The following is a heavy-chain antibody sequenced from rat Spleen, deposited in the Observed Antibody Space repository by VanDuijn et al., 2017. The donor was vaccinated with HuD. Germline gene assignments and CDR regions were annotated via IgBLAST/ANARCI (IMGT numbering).Heavy chain of an antibody. CDR3: TRVAGLRVYEY. D-gene: IGHD1-9*01. V-gene: IGHV3-3*01. CDR1: GYSITSSYR. J-gene: IGHJ2*01. CDR2: INSAGST. Sequence: EVQLQESGPGLVKPSQSLSLTCSVTGYSITSSYRWNWIRKFPGNKLEWMGYINSAGSTNYNPSLKSRISITRDTSKNQFFLQVNSVTTEDTATYYCTRVAGLRVYEYWGQGVMVTVSS.